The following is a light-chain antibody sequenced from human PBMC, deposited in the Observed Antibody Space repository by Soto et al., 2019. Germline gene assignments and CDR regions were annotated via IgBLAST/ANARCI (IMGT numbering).Light chain of an antibody. J-gene: IGKJ2*01. Sequence: EIVMTQSPATLSVSPGDRATLSCRASQSVSSNLAWYQQKPGQAPRLLIYGASTRATGIPARFSGSGSGTEFTLTISSLQSEDFAVYYCQQYNNWPPMYTVGQGTKLEIK. CDR1: QSVSSN. V-gene: IGKV3-15*01. CDR3: QQYNNWPPMYT. CDR2: GAS.